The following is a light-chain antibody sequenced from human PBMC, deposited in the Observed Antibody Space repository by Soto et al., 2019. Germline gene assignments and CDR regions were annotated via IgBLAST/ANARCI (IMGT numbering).Light chain of an antibody. CDR1: QNVTSRY. V-gene: IGKV3-20*01. CDR2: GAF. J-gene: IGKJ2*01. Sequence: EIVLTQSPGTLSLSPGERATLSCRASQNVTSRYLAWYQQKPGQAPRLLIFGAFSRATGIPARFSGSGSGTDFPLTISRLEPEDFAVYYCQHYGTSHTFGQGTKLE. CDR3: QHYGTSHT.